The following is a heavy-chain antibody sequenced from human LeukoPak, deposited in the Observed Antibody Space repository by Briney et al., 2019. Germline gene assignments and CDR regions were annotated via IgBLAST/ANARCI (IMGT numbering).Heavy chain of an antibody. D-gene: IGHD6-19*01. CDR1: GFTVSSNY. CDR2: IYSGGTT. CDR3: AKDRLPRTYSSGWYEDY. J-gene: IGHJ4*02. Sequence: PGGSLRLSCAASGFTVSSNYMSWVRQAPGKGLEWVSVIYSGGTTYYADSVKGRFTISRDNSKNTLYLQMNSLRAEDTAVYYCAKDRLPRTYSSGWYEDYWGQGTLVTVSS. V-gene: IGHV3-53*01.